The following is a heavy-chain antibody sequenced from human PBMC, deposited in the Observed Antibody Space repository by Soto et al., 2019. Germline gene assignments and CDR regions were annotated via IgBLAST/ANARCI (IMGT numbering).Heavy chain of an antibody. V-gene: IGHV3-23*01. CDR3: AKVPLRPYHFDY. CDR2: IGGSGDRT. J-gene: IGHJ4*02. CDR1: GFTFSNYD. D-gene: IGHD4-17*01. Sequence: EVQLLDSGGGLVQPGGSLRLSCAASGFTFSNYDMTWVRQAPGKGLEWVSRIGGSGDRTYYADSVKGRFTISRDNSRNTLYLQMNSLRAEDTAMYYCAKVPLRPYHFDYWGQGALVTVSS.